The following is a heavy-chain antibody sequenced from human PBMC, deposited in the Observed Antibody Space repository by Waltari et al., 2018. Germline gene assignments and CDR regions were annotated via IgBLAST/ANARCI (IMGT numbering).Heavy chain of an antibody. J-gene: IGHJ4*02. V-gene: IGHV4-59*11. CDR3: AGTGDYGSDY. CDR1: GGSISSHY. D-gene: IGHD4-17*01. CDR2: IYYSGST. Sequence: QVQLQESGPGLVKPSETLSLTCTVSGGSISSHYWSWIRQPPGKGLEWIGYIYYSGSTNYNPSLKSRVTISVDTSKNQFSLKLSSVTAADTAVYYCAGTGDYGSDYWGQGTLVTVSS.